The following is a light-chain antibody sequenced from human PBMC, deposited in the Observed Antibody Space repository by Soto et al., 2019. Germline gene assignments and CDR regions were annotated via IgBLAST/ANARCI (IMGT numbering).Light chain of an antibody. V-gene: IGKV1-5*01. CDR3: HKYNTYTPL. J-gene: IGKJ1*01. CDR1: QSISGW. Sequence: DIQMTQSPPTLSASVGDRVTITCRASQSISGWLAWYQQKPGKAPKLLIYDASNLEGGVPSRFSGTGSGTEFTLTISSLQSEDFATYYRHKYNTYTPLFRQGTNMDI. CDR2: DAS.